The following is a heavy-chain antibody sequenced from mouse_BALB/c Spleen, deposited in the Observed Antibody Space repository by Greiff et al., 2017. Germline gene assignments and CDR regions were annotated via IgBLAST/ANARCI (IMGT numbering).Heavy chain of an antibody. Sequence: EVKLVESGGGLVKPGGSLKLSCAASGFTFSSYAMSWVRQTPEKRLEWVASISSGGSTYYPDSVKGRFTISRDNARNILYLQMSSLRSEDTAMYYCARGATTVVDWYFDVWGAGTTVTVSS. V-gene: IGHV5-6-5*01. CDR1: GFTFSSYA. D-gene: IGHD1-1*01. CDR2: ISSGGST. CDR3: ARGATTVVDWYFDV. J-gene: IGHJ1*01.